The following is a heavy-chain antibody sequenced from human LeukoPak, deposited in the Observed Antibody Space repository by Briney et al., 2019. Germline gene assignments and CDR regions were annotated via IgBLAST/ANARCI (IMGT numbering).Heavy chain of an antibody. CDR1: GYTFTGYY. CDR3: ARGLEWLTRRHTWFDP. CDR2: ISAYNGNT. V-gene: IGHV1-18*04. Sequence: ASVKVSCKASGYTFTGYYMHWVRQAPGQGLEWMGWISAYNGNTNYAQKLQGRVTVTTDTSTSTAYMELRSLRSDDTAVYYCARGLEWLTRRHTWFDPWGQGTLVTVSS. D-gene: IGHD3-3*01. J-gene: IGHJ5*02.